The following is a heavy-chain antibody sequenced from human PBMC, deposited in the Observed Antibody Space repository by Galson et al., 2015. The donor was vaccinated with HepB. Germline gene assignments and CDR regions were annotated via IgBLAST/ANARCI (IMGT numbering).Heavy chain of an antibody. CDR1: GFSLSTSGMC. CDR2: IDWDDDK. J-gene: IGHJ6*02. V-gene: IGHV2-70*11. CDR3: ARIGVVVAAPQASGYGMDV. Sequence: PALVKPTQTLTLTCTFSGFSLSTSGMCVSWIRQPPGRALEWLARIDWDDDKYYSTSLKTRLTISKDTSKNQVVLTMTNMDPVDTATYYCARIGVVVAAPQASGYGMDVWGQGTTVTVSS. D-gene: IGHD2-15*01.